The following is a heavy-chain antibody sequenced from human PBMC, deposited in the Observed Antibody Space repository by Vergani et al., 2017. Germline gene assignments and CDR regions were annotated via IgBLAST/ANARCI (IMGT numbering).Heavy chain of an antibody. J-gene: IGHJ4*02. V-gene: IGHV3-30-3*01. D-gene: IGHD2-2*02. CDR2: ISFDGTNE. Sequence: QEQLMESGGGGVQPGTSLRLSCVVSGFALNRHAMYWVRQAPGKGLEWVVGISFDGTNEYYPDLVKGRFTISRDIAKNTLYLQVRSLRLEDTGVYHCVRDRGLCAGGRCYTEAWDYWGQGTPVTVSS. CDR1: GFALNRHA. CDR3: VRDRGLCAGGRCYTEAWDY.